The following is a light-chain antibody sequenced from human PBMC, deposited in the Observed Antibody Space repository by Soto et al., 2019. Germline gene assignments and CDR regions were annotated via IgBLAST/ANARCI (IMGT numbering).Light chain of an antibody. CDR3: QQYDSSRFT. CDR2: GAS. V-gene: IGKV3-20*01. J-gene: IGKJ3*01. CDR1: QSVTSSY. Sequence: EIVLTQSPGTLSLSPGERATLSCRASQSVTSSYLAWYQQKPGQAPRLLIYGASSRDTGIPARFSGSGSGADFNLTISTLEPNDCPVYYCQQYDSSRFTFGTRTKVDIK.